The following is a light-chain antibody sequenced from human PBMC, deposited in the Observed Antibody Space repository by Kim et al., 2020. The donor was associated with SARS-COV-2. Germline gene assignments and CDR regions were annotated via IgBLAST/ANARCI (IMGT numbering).Light chain of an antibody. J-gene: IGLJ3*02. CDR3: QTWGTGLWV. CDR1: SGHSSYA. CDR2: LNSDGSH. Sequence: QLVLTQSPSASASLGASVKLTCTLNSGHSSYAIAWHQQQPEKGPRYLMKLNSDGSHSKGDGIPDRFSGSSSGAERYLTISSLQSEDEADYYCQTWGTGLWVFGGGTKLTVL. V-gene: IGLV4-69*01.